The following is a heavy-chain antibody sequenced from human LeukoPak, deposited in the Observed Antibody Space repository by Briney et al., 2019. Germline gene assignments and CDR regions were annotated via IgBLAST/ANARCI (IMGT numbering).Heavy chain of an antibody. CDR2: ISSSSSSI. V-gene: IGHV3-48*01. CDR1: GFTFSSYS. CDR3: ARDNKWELPVEGVVDY. Sequence: GGSLRLSCAASGFTFSSYSMNWVRQAPGKGLEWVSYISSSSSSIYYADSVKGRFTISRDNAKNSLYLQMNSLRAEDTAVYYCARDNKWELPVEGVVDYWGQGTLVTVSS. D-gene: IGHD1-26*01. J-gene: IGHJ4*02.